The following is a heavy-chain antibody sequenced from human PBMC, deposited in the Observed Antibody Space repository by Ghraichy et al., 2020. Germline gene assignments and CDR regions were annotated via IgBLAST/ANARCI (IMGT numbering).Heavy chain of an antibody. V-gene: IGHV4-59*01. CDR3: ARECDRITMIGREDAFDI. CDR2: IYYSGST. Sequence: SQTLSLTCTVSGGSISSYYWSWIRQPPGKGLEWIGYIYYSGSTNYNPSLKSRVTISVDTSKNQFSLKLSSVTAADTAVYYCARECDRITMIGREDAFDIWGQGTMVTVSS. CDR1: GGSISSYY. J-gene: IGHJ3*02. D-gene: IGHD3-22*01.